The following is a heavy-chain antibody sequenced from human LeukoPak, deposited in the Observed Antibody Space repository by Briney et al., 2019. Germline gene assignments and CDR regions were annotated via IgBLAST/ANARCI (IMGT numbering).Heavy chain of an antibody. CDR3: ARDLTEDIVLMVYAIRAFDI. CDR2: ISSSSSYI. J-gene: IGHJ3*02. D-gene: IGHD2-8*01. Sequence: GGSLRLSCAASGFTFSSYAMHWVRQAPGKGLEWVSSISSSSSYIYYADSVKGRFTISRDNAKNSLYLQMNSLRAEDTAVYYCARDLTEDIVLMVYAIRAFDIWGQGTMVTVSS. CDR1: GFTFSSYA. V-gene: IGHV3-21*01.